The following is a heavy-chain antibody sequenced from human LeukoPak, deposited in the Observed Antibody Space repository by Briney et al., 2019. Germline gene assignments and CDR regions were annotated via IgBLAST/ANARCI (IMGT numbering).Heavy chain of an antibody. CDR3: VKDRPIIPGGVYYFDY. V-gene: IGHV3-64D*06. Sequence: GGSLRLSCSASGFTFCSYAMRSGPQAPRRGLEYVSAISSNGGSTYYADSVKGRVTISRDNSKNTLYLQMSSLRAEDTAVYYCVKDRPIIPGGVYYFDYWGQGTLVTVSS. J-gene: IGHJ4*02. CDR1: GFTFCSYA. CDR2: ISSNGGST. D-gene: IGHD3-3*01.